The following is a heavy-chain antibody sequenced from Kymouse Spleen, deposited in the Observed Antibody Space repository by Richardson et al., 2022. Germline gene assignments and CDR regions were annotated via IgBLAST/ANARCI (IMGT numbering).Heavy chain of an antibody. CDR2: IYYSGST. J-gene: IGHJ6*02. D-gene: IGHD3-10*01. Sequence: QLQLQESGPGLVKPSETLSLTCTVSGGSISSSSYYWGWIRQPPGKGLEWIGSIYYSGSTYYNPSLKSRVTISVDTSKNQFSLKLSSVTAADTAVYYCARHVRGVPSDYYGMDVWGQGTTVTVSS. CDR1: GGSISSSSYY. CDR3: ARHVRGVPSDYYGMDV. V-gene: IGHV4-39*01.